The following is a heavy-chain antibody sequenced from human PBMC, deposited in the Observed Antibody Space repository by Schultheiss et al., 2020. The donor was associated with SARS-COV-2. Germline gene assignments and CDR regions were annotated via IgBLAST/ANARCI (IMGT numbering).Heavy chain of an antibody. V-gene: IGHV5-51*01. Sequence: KVSCKGSGYSFTSYWIGWVRQMPGKGLEWMGIIYPGDSDTRYSPSFQGQVTISADKSISTAYLQWSSLKASDTAMYYCARGGYYYYYGMDVWGQGTTVTVSS. CDR1: GYSFTSYW. D-gene: IGHD3-16*01. CDR3: ARGGYYYYYGMDV. J-gene: IGHJ6*02. CDR2: IYPGDSDT.